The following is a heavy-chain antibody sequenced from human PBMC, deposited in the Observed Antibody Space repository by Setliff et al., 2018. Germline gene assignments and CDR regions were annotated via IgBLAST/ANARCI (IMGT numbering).Heavy chain of an antibody. V-gene: IGHV4-34*12. CDR3: ARSFSRSGKFLLDY. CDR1: GESFSGYY. D-gene: IGHD1-26*01. Sequence: PSETLSLTCAVYGESFSGYYWSWIRQPPGKRLEWIGEIIHSGSTNYNPSLKSRVTISMDTSKNQFSLKVPSVTAADTAVYYCARSFSRSGKFLLDYWGQGALVTV. CDR2: IIHSGST. J-gene: IGHJ4*02.